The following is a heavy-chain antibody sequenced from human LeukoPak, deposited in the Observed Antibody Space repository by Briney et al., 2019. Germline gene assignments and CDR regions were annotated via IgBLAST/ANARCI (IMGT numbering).Heavy chain of an antibody. D-gene: IGHD3-10*01. V-gene: IGHV3-23*01. CDR3: AKGVRLWFAFYFDY. J-gene: IGHJ4*02. Sequence: GGSLRLSCAGSGFTLGSYAMSWVRQAPGKGLEWVSAISGNGYNTYNTDSVRGRFTISSESSGNTLYLQMHNLRAEDTAVYYCAKGVRLWFAFYFDYWGQGTLVTLPS. CDR1: GFTLGSYA. CDR2: ISGNGYNT.